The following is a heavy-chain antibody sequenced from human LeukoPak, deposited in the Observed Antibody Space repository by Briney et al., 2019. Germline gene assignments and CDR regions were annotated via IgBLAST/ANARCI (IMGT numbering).Heavy chain of an antibody. CDR1: GGSINSHS. CDR3: ARDWAQHCSSTSCYGPFDY. CDR2: IHYSGST. J-gene: IGHJ4*02. D-gene: IGHD2-2*01. Sequence: PSETLSLTCTVSGGSINSHSWSWIRQPPGKGLEWIGYIHYSGSTNYNPSLKSRVTISVDTSKNQFSLKLSSVTAADTAVYYCARDWAQHCSSTSCYGPFDYWGQGTLVTVSS. V-gene: IGHV4-4*08.